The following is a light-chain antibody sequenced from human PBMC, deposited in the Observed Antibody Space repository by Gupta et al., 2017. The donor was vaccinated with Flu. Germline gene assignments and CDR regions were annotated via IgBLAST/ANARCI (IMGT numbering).Light chain of an antibody. V-gene: IGLV7-43*01. CDR3: LLYDGGSQWV. CDR2: STD. Sequence: QTVMTPQPAATLSPGGTVTLTCASSTGAVTNGYYPNWFQQQPGDAPRALIYSTDHKQSWTPARCSGALLGDKAALPMSDAQPEDEADYYCLLYDGGSQWVFGGGTKLTVL. J-gene: IGLJ3*02. CDR1: TGAVTNGYY.